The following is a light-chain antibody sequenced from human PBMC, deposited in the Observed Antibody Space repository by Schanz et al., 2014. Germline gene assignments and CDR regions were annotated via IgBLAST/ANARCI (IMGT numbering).Light chain of an antibody. J-gene: IGLJ2*01. CDR1: SSDVGGYNY. V-gene: IGLV2-8*01. CDR2: EVT. CDR3: SSYAGRNNLKV. Sequence: QSALTQPPSASGSLGQSVTISCTGTSSDVGGYNYVSWYQQHPGKAPKLMIYEVTKRPSGVAYRFSGSKSGVTASLTISGLQADDEADYYCSSYAGRNNLKVFGGGTKLTVL.